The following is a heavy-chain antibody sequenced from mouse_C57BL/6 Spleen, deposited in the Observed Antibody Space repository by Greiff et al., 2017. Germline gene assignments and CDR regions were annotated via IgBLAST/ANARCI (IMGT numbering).Heavy chain of an antibody. V-gene: IGHV3-6*01. Sequence: VQLKESGPGLVKPSQSLSLTCSVTGYSITSGYYWNWIRQFPGNKLEWMGYISYDGSNNYNPSLKNRISITRDTSKNQFFLKLNSVTTEDTATYYCVRGGYFDYWGQGTTLTVSS. CDR2: ISYDGSN. J-gene: IGHJ2*01. CDR3: VRGGYFDY. CDR1: GYSITSGYY.